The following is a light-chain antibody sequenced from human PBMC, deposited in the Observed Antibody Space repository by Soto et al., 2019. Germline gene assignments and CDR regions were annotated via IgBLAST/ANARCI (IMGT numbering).Light chain of an antibody. CDR2: DVT. CDR1: SSDIGDHDY. V-gene: IGLV2-14*01. CDR3: CSYTDIALDVV. J-gene: IGLJ2*01. Sequence: QSVLTQPASVSGSPGQSITISCTGTSSDIGDHDYVSWYQHLPGKAPKLLIFDVTHRPSGVSDRFSGSKSGNTASLTISGVRPEDEADYYCCSYTDIALDVVFGGGTKLTVL.